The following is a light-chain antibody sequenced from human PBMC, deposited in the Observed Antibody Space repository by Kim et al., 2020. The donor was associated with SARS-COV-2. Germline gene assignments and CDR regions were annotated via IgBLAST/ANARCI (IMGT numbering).Light chain of an antibody. CDR1: QSVLYSSNNKNY. CDR3: QQFYTTPIT. J-gene: IGKJ5*01. Sequence: ATINFKSSQSVLYSSNNKNYLAWFQQKPGQPPKLLIYWASTRESRVPDRFSGSGSGTDFTLTISSLQAEDVAVYYCQQFYTTPITFGQGTRLEIK. V-gene: IGKV4-1*01. CDR2: WAS.